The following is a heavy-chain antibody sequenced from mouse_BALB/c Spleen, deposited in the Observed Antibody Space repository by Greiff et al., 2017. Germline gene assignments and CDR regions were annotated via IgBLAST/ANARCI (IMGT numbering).Heavy chain of an antibody. V-gene: IGHV1S56*01. CDR2: IYPGNVNT. Sequence: QVQLQQSGPELVKPGASVRISCKASGYTFTSYYIHWVKQRPGQGLEWIGWIYPGNVNTKYNEKFKGKATLTADKSSSTAYMQLSSLTSEDSAVYFCARSSYCYAPMDYWGQGTSVTVSS. J-gene: IGHJ4*01. CDR3: ARSSYCYAPMDY. D-gene: IGHD1-1*01. CDR1: GYTFTSYY.